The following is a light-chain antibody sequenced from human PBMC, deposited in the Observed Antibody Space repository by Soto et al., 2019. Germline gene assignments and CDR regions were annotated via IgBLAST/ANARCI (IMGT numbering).Light chain of an antibody. CDR1: QSIGHW. CDR3: QHYYGYPYT. Sequence: DIQMTQSPSALSASLGDRITITCRASQSIGHWMAWYQQKPGKAPNLLIYDVSNLQSGVPSRFSGTGSGTEFALTISSLQPEDSATYYCQHYYGYPYTFGQGTKLEIK. J-gene: IGKJ2*01. V-gene: IGKV1-5*01. CDR2: DVS.